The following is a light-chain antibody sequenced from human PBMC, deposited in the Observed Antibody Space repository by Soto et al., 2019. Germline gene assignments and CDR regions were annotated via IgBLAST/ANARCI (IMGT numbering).Light chain of an antibody. J-gene: IGLJ2*01. CDR3: SSFTSNSTVV. CDR2: DVT. CDR1: SSDVGGYDY. V-gene: IGLV2-14*03. Sequence: QSALTQPASVSGSPGQSITISCTGTSSDVGGYDYVSWYQHHPGKVPQLLIYDVTIRPSGVSNRFSGSKSGNTASLTISGLQAEDEADYYCSSFTSNSTVVFSGGTKLTVL.